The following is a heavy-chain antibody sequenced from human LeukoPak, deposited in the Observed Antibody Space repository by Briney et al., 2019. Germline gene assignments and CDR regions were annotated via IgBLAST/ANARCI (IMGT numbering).Heavy chain of an antibody. CDR3: ARVAAAGISDDY. CDR1: GYTFTSYD. Sequence: ASVKVSCKASGYTFTSYDINWVRQATGQGLEWMGWMNPNSGNTGYAQKFQGRVTMTRNTSISTAYMELSSLISEDTAVYYCARVAAAGISDDYWGQGTLVTVSS. V-gene: IGHV1-8*01. J-gene: IGHJ4*02. CDR2: MNPNSGNT. D-gene: IGHD6-13*01.